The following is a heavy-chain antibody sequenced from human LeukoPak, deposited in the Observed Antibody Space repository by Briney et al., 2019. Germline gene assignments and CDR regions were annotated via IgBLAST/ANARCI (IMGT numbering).Heavy chain of an antibody. D-gene: IGHD4-17*01. CDR2: VYSGGST. J-gene: IGHJ4*02. CDR3: ARDRDYGDSQFDY. V-gene: IGHV3-53*01. Sequence: GGSLRLSCAASGFTVSSNYMSWVRQAPGKGLEWVSVVYSGGSTYYADSVKGRFTISRDISKNMLYLQINSLRAEDTAVYYCARDRDYGDSQFDYWGQGTLVTVSS. CDR1: GFTVSSNY.